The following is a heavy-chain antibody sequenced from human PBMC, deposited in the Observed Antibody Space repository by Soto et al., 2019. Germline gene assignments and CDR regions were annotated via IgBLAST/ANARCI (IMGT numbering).Heavy chain of an antibody. CDR1: GYTFTSYA. D-gene: IGHD3-3*01. J-gene: IGHJ6*02. CDR2: INAGNGNT. Sequence: ASVKVSCKASGYTFTSYAMHWVRQAPGQRLEWMGWINAGNGNTKYSQKFQGRVTITRDTSASTAYMELSSLRSEDTAVYYCAKRGSLEWLSPGHYYYGLDVSGQGTSVTVSS. V-gene: IGHV1-3*01. CDR3: AKRGSLEWLSPGHYYYGLDV.